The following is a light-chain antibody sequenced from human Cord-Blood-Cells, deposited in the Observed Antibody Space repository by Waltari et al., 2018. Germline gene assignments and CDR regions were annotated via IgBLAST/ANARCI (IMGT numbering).Light chain of an antibody. Sequence: QSALTQPASVSGSPGQSITISCTGTSSDVGGYNYVSWYQQHPAKAPKLRIYDVSNRPAGVSNRCSGSRSGNTASLTISGLQAEDEADYYCSSYTSSSTLVFGGGTKLTVL. CDR2: DVS. CDR1: SSDVGGYNY. J-gene: IGLJ2*01. CDR3: SSYTSSSTLV. V-gene: IGLV2-14*01.